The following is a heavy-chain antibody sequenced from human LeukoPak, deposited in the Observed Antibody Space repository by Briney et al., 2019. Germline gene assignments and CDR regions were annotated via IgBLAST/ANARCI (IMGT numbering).Heavy chain of an antibody. Sequence: GGSLGLSCAASGFTFSDYYMSWIRQAPGKGLEWVSYISSSGSTIYYADSVKGRFTISRDNAKNSLYLQMNSLRAEDTAVYYCAREWYSSPQPIYYYYYGMDVWGQGTTVTVSS. CDR1: GFTFSDYY. CDR2: ISSSGSTI. V-gene: IGHV3-11*01. D-gene: IGHD6-13*01. J-gene: IGHJ6*02. CDR3: AREWYSSPQPIYYYYYGMDV.